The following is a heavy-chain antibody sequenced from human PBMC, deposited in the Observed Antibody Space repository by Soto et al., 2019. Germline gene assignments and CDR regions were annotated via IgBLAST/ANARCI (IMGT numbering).Heavy chain of an antibody. Sequence: GASVKVSCKASGYTFTSYDINWVRQATGQGLEWMGWMNPNSGNTGYAQKFQGRVTMTRNTSISTAYMELSSLRSEDTAVYYCARGMSIAARWVGLDSSGWYGYYGMDVWGQGTTVTVSS. V-gene: IGHV1-8*01. CDR2: MNPNSGNT. J-gene: IGHJ6*02. CDR1: GYTFTSYD. CDR3: ARGMSIAARWVGLDSSGWYGYYGMDV. D-gene: IGHD6-19*01.